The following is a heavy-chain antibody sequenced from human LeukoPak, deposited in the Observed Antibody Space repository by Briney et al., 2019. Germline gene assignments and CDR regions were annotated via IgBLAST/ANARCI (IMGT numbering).Heavy chain of an antibody. CDR3: ARERWAGYTVTTYSLFDY. CDR2: ISYDGSNK. J-gene: IGHJ4*02. Sequence: GGSLRLSCAASGFTFSSYGMHWVRQAPGKGLEWVAVISYDGSNKYYADSVKGRFTISRDNSKNTLYLQMNSLRAEDTAVYYCARERWAGYTVTTYSLFDYWGQGTLVTVSS. D-gene: IGHD4-17*01. CDR1: GFTFSSYG. V-gene: IGHV3-30*03.